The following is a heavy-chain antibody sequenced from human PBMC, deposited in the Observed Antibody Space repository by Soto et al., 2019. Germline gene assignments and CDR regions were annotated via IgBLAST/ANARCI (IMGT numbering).Heavy chain of an antibody. J-gene: IGHJ4*02. CDR3: ARESEDLTSNFDY. CDR1: GVTVTRYS. V-gene: IGHV3-21*06. CDR2: ISSTTNYI. Sequence: EVQLVESGGGLVKPGGSLRLSCAASGVTVTRYSMNWVRQAPGKGLEWVSSISSTTNYIYYGDSMKGRFTISRDNAKNTLYLEMHSLRAEDTAVYYCARESEDLTSNFDYWGQGTLVTVSS.